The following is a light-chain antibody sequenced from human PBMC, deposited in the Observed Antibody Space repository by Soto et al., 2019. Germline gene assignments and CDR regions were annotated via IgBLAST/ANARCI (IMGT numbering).Light chain of an antibody. J-gene: IGKJ1*01. Sequence: DIQMTQSPSTLSASVGDRVTITCRASQSIANKLAWYQQKPGKAPQLLIFDATSLETGVPSRFSGRGSGTEFTLTISSLRPDDFAIYYCQQYHNYWTFGQGTKVEIK. V-gene: IGKV1-5*01. CDR1: QSIANK. CDR3: QQYHNYWT. CDR2: DAT.